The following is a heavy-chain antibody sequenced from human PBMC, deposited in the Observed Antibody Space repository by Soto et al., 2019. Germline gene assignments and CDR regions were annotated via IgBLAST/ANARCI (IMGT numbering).Heavy chain of an antibody. CDR1: GGSFSGYY. D-gene: IGHD2-2*01. J-gene: IGHJ6*03. CDR2: IYYSGST. Sequence: PSETLSLTCAVYGGSFSGYYWSWIRQPPGKGLEWIGYIYYSGSTYYNPSLKSRVTISVDTSKNQFSLKLSSVTAADTAVYYCARRGGYCSSTSCYHYYYYYMDVWGKGTTVTVSS. CDR3: ARRGGYCSSTSCYHYYYYYMDV. V-gene: IGHV4-34*09.